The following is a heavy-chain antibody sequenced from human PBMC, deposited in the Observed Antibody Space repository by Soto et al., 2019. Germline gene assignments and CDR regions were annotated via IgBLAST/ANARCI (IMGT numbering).Heavy chain of an antibody. CDR1: GYTPTNYD. CDR2: ISAYNGNT. V-gene: IGHV1-18*01. CDR3: ARALYRSGTYYAFDN. J-gene: IGHJ4*02. Sequence: QVPLVQSGAEVKKPGASVTVSCKTSGYTPTNYDIGWVRQAPGQGLEWMGWISAYNGNTNSAQKLQGRLTMTTDTSTRTAYMELRSLRSDDTAVNYCARALYRSGTYYAFDNWGQGTLVTVSS. D-gene: IGHD1-26*01.